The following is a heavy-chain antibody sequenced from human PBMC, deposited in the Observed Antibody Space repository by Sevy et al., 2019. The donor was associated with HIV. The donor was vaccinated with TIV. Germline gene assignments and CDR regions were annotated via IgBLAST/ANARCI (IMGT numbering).Heavy chain of an antibody. CDR3: ARVGVGYCTDGCYHRFDG. D-gene: IGHD2-8*01. V-gene: IGHV3-30*04. CDR1: GFTFTLYA. J-gene: IGHJ5*01. Sequence: GGSLRLSCAASGFTFTLYAIHWVRQAPGKGLEWVALISYYGTNTYYADSLKGRFTISGDDSKNTEYLQMTNLETDDTAVYYCARVGVGYCTDGCYHRFDGWGHGAQVTVSS. CDR2: ISYYGTNT.